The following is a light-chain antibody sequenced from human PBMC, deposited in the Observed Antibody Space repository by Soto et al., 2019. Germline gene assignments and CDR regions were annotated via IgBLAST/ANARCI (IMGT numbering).Light chain of an antibody. Sequence: DIQMPQSPSSLSASLGDRVTITCRASQSISNYLNWYQQKPGKAPKLLIYASSLQSGVPSRFSGSGSGTDFTLTISWLQPEDFATYYCQQSYSTPHTFGGGTKV. CDR3: QQSYSTPHT. CDR2: AS. CDR1: QSISNY. V-gene: IGKV1-39*01. J-gene: IGKJ4*01.